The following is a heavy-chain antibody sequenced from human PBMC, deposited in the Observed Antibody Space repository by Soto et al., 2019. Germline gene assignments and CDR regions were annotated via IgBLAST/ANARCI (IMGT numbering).Heavy chain of an antibody. J-gene: IGHJ4*02. CDR1: GGSVSSGSYY. V-gene: IGHV4-61*01. D-gene: IGHD3-3*01. CDR2: IYYSGST. CDR3: ARGNTIFGVVTNFDY. Sequence: QVQLQESGPGLVKPSETLSLTCTVSGGSVSSGSYYWSWIRQPPGKGLEWIGYIYYSGSTNYNPSLKSRVTISVDTSKNQFSLNLSSVTAADTAVYYCARGNTIFGVVTNFDYWGQGTLVTVSS.